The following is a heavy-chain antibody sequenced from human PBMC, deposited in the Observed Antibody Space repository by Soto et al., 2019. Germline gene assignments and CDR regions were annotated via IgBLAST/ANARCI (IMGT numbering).Heavy chain of an antibody. V-gene: IGHV3-74*01. D-gene: IGHD2-21*02. CDR1: GFNFSNHS. Sequence: GSLTLSPPDSGFNFSNHSMHSVRQRPAGRVVWVARITVDGKSKDDAETVKGRFAMCRDNANNTLYQQMIGLTAEDTAVYYCARESGDWPLNWFDAWGQGTLVTVSS. J-gene: IGHJ5*02. CDR3: ARESGDWPLNWFDA. CDR2: ITVDGKSK.